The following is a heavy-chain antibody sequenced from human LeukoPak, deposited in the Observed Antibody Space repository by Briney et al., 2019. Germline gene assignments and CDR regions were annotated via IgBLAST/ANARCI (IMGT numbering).Heavy chain of an antibody. CDR1: GFTFSSYS. D-gene: IGHD3-22*01. V-gene: IGHV3-21*01. Sequence: GGSLRLSCAASGFTFSSYSMNWVRQAPGKGLEWVSSISSSSSYIYYADSVKGRFTISRDNAKNSLYLQMNSLRAEDTAVYYCAREGWGYYDSSGYPSVPPDYWGQGTLVTVSS. J-gene: IGHJ4*02. CDR2: ISSSSSYI. CDR3: AREGWGYYDSSGYPSVPPDY.